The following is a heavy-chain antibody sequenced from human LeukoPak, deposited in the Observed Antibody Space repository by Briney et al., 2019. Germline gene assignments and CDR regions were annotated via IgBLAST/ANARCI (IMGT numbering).Heavy chain of an antibody. D-gene: IGHD5-18*01. V-gene: IGHV4-34*01. J-gene: IGHJ4*02. CDR3: AIKDTAMVTAYIDY. CDR1: GGSFSGYY. CDR2: INHSGST. Sequence: PSETLSLTCAVYGGSFSGYYSGWVRQPPGKGLEWIGEINHSGSTNYSPSRQSRVTISVATSKSQFSLKLSSVTAADTAVYYCAIKDTAMVTAYIDYWGQGTLVTVSS.